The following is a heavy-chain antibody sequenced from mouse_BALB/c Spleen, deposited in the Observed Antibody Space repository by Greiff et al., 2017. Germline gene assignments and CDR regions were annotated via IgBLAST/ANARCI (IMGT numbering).Heavy chain of an antibody. J-gene: IGHJ2*01. CDR2: INPGSGGT. Sequence: QVQLKQSGAELVRPGTSVKVSCKASGYAFTNYLIEWVKQRPGQGLEWIGVINPGSGGTNYNEKFKGKATLTADKSSSTAYMQLSSLTSDDSAVYFCARSRFPHYYGPDYWGQGTTLTVSS. CDR1: GYAFTNYL. CDR3: ARSRFPHYYGPDY. D-gene: IGHD1-2*01. V-gene: IGHV1-54*01.